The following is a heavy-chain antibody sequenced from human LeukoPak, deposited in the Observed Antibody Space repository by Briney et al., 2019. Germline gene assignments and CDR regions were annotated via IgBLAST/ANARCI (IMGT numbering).Heavy chain of an antibody. CDR3: ARHRNSGSWPSGGYFDY. D-gene: IGHD1-26*01. CDR2: IYYSGST. CDR1: GGSISNSNCD. J-gene: IGHJ4*02. Sequence: SETLSLTCTVSGGSISNSNCDWGWLRQPPGKGRERIVSIYYSGSTYYNPSLKSRVTISVDTSKSQFSLNLSSATATDTAIYYCARHRNSGSWPSGGYFDYWGQGTLVTVSS. V-gene: IGHV4-39*01.